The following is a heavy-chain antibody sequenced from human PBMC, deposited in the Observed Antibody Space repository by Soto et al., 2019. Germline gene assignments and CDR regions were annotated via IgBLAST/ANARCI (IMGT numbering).Heavy chain of an antibody. CDR2: IGNTGAYT. V-gene: IGHV3-64*01. CDR1: GFTFSSYA. D-gene: IGHD3-22*01. J-gene: IGHJ1*01. Sequence: GGSLRLSCAASGFTFSSYAMHWVRQAPGKGLEYVSAIGNTGAYTWYANSVKGRFTISRDNSKNALYLQMGSLRAEDMAVYYCTRGSGSYDNSGYYYVEYFQHWGQGTLVTVSS. CDR3: TRGSGSYDNSGYYYVEYFQH.